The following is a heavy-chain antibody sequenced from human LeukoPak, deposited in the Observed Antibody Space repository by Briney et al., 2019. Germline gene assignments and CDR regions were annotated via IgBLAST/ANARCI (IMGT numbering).Heavy chain of an antibody. CDR3: ARSGALNDAFDI. D-gene: IGHD3-10*01. CDR2: IGTAGDT. CDR1: GFTFSSYD. J-gene: IGHJ3*02. V-gene: IGHV3-13*01. Sequence: GGSLRLSCAASGFTFSSYDMHWVRQATGKGLEWVSAIGTAGDTYYPGSVKGRFTISRENAKNSLYLQMNSLRAGDTAVYYCARSGALNDAFDIWGQGTMVTVSS.